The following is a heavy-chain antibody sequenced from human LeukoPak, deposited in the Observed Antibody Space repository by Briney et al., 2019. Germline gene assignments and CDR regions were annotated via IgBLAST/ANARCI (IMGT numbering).Heavy chain of an antibody. CDR3: ARGRSRGAVAVYYYMDV. V-gene: IGHV4-39*07. CDR1: GGSISSSSYY. D-gene: IGHD6-19*01. CDR2: IYYSGST. Sequence: SETLSLTCTVSGGSISSSSYYWGWIRQPPGKGLEWIGSIYYSGSTYYNPSLKSRVTISVDTSKNQFSLKLSSVTAADTAVYYCARGRSRGAVAVYYYMDVWGKGTTVTVSS. J-gene: IGHJ6*03.